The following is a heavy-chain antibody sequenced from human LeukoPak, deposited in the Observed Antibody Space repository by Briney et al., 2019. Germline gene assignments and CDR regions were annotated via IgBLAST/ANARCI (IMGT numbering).Heavy chain of an antibody. CDR3: ANGSPLRFLAWLVDY. J-gene: IGHJ4*02. V-gene: IGHV3-30*02. CDR1: GFIFSSYG. CDR2: IRYDGSNK. Sequence: GGSLRLSCAASGFIFSSYGMHWVRQAPGKGLEWVALIRYDGSNKYYADSVKGRFTISRDNSRNTLYLQMNSLRAEDTAVYYCANGSPLRFLAWLVDYWAQGTQVTVSS. D-gene: IGHD3-3*01.